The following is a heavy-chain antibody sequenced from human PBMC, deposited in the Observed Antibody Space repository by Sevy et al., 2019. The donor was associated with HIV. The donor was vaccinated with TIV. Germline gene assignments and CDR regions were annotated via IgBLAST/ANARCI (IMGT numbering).Heavy chain of an antibody. D-gene: IGHD2-2*01. CDR2: LSSSSSYI. V-gene: IGHV3-21*01. J-gene: IGHJ4*02. Sequence: GGSLRLSCAASGFTFSRYSMNWVRQAPGKGLEWVSSLSSSSSYIYYTDSVKGRFTISRDNAKNPLYLQMNSLRAEDTAVYYCVRDGGCSSTSCLLYFDYWGQGTLVTVSS. CDR1: GFTFSRYS. CDR3: VRDGGCSSTSCLLYFDY.